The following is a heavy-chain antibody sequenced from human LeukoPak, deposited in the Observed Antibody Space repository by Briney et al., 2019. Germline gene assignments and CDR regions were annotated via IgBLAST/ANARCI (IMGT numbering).Heavy chain of an antibody. V-gene: IGHV3-48*04. CDR2: ISSSGSTI. Sequence: PGGSLRLSCAASGFTFRSNWMSWVRRVPGKGLEWVSYISSSGSTIYYADSVKGRFTISRDNAKNSLYLQMNSLRAEDTAVYYCARVTSSGCTHYWGQGTLVTVSS. CDR1: GFTFRSNW. D-gene: IGHD6-19*01. CDR3: ARVTSSGCTHY. J-gene: IGHJ4*02.